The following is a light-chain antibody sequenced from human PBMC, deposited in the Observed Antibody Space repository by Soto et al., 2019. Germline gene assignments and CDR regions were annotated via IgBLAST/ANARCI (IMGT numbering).Light chain of an antibody. Sequence: DIQMTQSPSTLSASVGDRVTITCRASQSISSWLAWYQQKPGKAPKLLIYQASTLESGVPSNFSGSGSGTEFTLTISSLQPEDLATDYCQQYNSYPWTFGQGTKVDVK. J-gene: IGKJ1*01. CDR2: QAS. CDR3: QQYNSYPWT. CDR1: QSISSW. V-gene: IGKV1-5*03.